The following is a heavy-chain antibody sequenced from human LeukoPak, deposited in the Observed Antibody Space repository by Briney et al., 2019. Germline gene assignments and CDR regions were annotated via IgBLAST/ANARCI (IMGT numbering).Heavy chain of an antibody. D-gene: IGHD3-22*01. CDR3: ARVYYYYDSSGILTLYFDY. V-gene: IGHV1-2*02. Sequence: ASVKVSCKTSGYTFASYYMHWVRQAPGQGLEWMGWVNPTSGGTNYAQKFQGRVTMTRDTSISTAYMELSRLRSDDTAVYYCARVYYYYDSSGILTLYFDYWGQGTLVTVSS. CDR2: VNPTSGGT. J-gene: IGHJ4*02. CDR1: GYTFASYY.